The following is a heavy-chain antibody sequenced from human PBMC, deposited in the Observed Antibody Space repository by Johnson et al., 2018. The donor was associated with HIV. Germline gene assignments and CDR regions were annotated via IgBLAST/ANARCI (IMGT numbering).Heavy chain of an antibody. CDR3: TSPRGGLVARDAFDI. CDR2: IKQHGSEK. CDR1: GFTFSDCY. J-gene: IGHJ3*02. Sequence: VQLVESGGGLVKPGGSLRLSCAASGFTFSDCYMSWLRQAPGKGLEWVANIKQHGSEKYYVDSVKGRFTISRDNAKNSLFLQMNSLKTEDTAVYYCTSPRGGLVARDAFDIWGQGTMVTVSS. V-gene: IGHV3-7*03. D-gene: IGHD2-15*01.